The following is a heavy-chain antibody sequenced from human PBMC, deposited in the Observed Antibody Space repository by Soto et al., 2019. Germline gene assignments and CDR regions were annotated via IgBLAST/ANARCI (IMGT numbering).Heavy chain of an antibody. D-gene: IGHD3-9*01. V-gene: IGHV1-58*01. J-gene: IGHJ3*02. CDR3: AAVRYFDWPRGNDAFDI. CDR1: GFTFTISA. Sequence: GASVKVSCKASGFTFTISAVQWVLQARGQRLEWIGWIVVGSGNTNYAQKFQERVTITRDMSTSTAYMELSSLRSEDTAVYYCAAVRYFDWPRGNDAFDIWGQGTMVTVSS. CDR2: IVVGSGNT.